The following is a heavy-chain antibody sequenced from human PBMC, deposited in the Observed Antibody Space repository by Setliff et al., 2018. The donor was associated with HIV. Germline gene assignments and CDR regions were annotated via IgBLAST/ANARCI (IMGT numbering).Heavy chain of an antibody. J-gene: IGHJ4*02. D-gene: IGHD6-19*01. CDR3: ARDPNTGWYYLDF. Sequence: SETLSLTCGVSGYSISSDYCWGWIRQPPGKGLEWIGNMCHGGNNNYYNPSLKSRVTISVDTSKNQFSLTLTSVTAADTAVYYCARDPNTGWYYLDFWGPGALVTVSS. CDR1: GYSISSDYC. CDR2: MCHGGNNN. V-gene: IGHV4-38-2*02.